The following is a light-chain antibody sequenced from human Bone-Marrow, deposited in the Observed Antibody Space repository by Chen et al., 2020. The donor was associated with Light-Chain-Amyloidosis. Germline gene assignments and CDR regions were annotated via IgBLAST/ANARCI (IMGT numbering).Light chain of an antibody. J-gene: IGLJ2*01. CDR3: QSADSSGTYEVI. CDR1: DLPTKY. Sequence: SYELTQPPSVSVSPGQTARITCSGDDLPTKYAYWYQQKPGQAPVLVIHRDTERPSGNSVLFSGSSSGTTATLTISGVQAEDEADYNCQSADSSGTYEVIFGGGTKLTVL. V-gene: IGLV3-25*03. CDR2: RDT.